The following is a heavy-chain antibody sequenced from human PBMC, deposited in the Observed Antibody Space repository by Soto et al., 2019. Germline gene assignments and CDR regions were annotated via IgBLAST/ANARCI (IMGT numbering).Heavy chain of an antibody. CDR1: GGSISSGGYY. CDR2: IYYSGST. CDR3: ARDGYYDYVWGSYRPFDC. J-gene: IGHJ4*02. Sequence: SETLSLTCTVSGGSISSGGYYWSWIRQHPGKGLEWIGYIYYSGSTYYNPSLKSRVTISVDTSKNQFSLKLSSVTAADTAVYYCARDGYYDYVWGSYRPFDCWGQGTLVTVSS. D-gene: IGHD3-16*02. V-gene: IGHV4-31*03.